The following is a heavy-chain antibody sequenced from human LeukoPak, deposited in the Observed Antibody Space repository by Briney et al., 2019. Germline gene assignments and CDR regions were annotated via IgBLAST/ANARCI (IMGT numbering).Heavy chain of an antibody. Sequence: ASVKVSCKASGYTFTSYDINWVRQATGQGLEWMGWMNPNSGNTGYAQKFQGRVTMTRNTSISTAYMELSSLRSEDTAVYYCAIRYGSGEKYYYYYYMDVWGRGTTVTVSS. D-gene: IGHD3-10*01. CDR2: MNPNSGNT. CDR1: GYTFTSYD. J-gene: IGHJ6*03. CDR3: AIRYGSGEKYYYYYYMDV. V-gene: IGHV1-8*01.